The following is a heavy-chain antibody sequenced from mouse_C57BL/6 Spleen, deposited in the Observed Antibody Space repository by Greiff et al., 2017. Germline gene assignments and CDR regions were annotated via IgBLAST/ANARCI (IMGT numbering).Heavy chain of an antibody. CDR1: GYAFSSYW. V-gene: IGHV1-80*01. J-gene: IGHJ2*01. CDR3: ASLYDGYGRGDY. CDR2: IYPGDGDT. Sequence: VQVVESGAELVKPGASVKISCKASGYAFSSYWMNWVKQRPGKGLEWIGQIYPGDGDTNYNGKFKGKATLTADKSSSTAYMQLSSLTSEDSAVYFCASLYDGYGRGDYWGQGTTLTVSS. D-gene: IGHD2-3*01.